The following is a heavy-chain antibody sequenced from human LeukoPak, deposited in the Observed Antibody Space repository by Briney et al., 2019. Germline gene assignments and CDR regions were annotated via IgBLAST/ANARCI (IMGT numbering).Heavy chain of an antibody. D-gene: IGHD6-19*01. CDR3: ARHPLLLAGSWFDP. CDR2: IYYSGST. V-gene: IGHV4-59*08. CDR1: GGSINNYY. J-gene: IGHJ5*02. Sequence: PSETLSLTCTVSGGSINNYYLSWIRQPPGKGLEWIGYIYYSGSTNYNPSLKSRVTISVDTSENQFSLRLSSVTAAATAVYYCARHPLLLAGSWFDPWGQGTLVTVSS.